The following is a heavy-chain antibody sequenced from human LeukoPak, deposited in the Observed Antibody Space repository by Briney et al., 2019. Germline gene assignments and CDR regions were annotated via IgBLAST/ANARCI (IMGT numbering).Heavy chain of an antibody. Sequence: GASVKVSCKASGYTFTSYYMHWVRQAPGQGLEWMGIINPSGGSTSYAQKLQGRVTMTTDTSTSTAYMELRSLRSDDTAVYYCARAGIVGATPIDYWGQGTLVTVSS. CDR2: INPSGGST. V-gene: IGHV1-46*01. CDR1: GYTFTSYY. D-gene: IGHD1-26*01. CDR3: ARAGIVGATPIDY. J-gene: IGHJ4*02.